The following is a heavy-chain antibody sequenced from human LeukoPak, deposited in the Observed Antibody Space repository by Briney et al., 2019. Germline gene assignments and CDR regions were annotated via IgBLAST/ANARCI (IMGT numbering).Heavy chain of an antibody. CDR1: GGSFSGYY. CDR3: ARIPRYSSSWSSY. J-gene: IGHJ4*02. CDR2: ISHSGST. Sequence: PSETLSLTCAVYGGSFSGYYWSWIRQPPGKGLEWIGEISHSGSTNYNPSLKSRVTISVDTSKNQFSLKLSSVTAADTAVYYCARIPRYSSSWSSYWGQGTLVTVSS. V-gene: IGHV4-34*01. D-gene: IGHD6-13*01.